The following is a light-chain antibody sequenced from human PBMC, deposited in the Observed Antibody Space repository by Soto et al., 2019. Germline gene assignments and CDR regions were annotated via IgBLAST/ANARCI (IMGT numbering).Light chain of an antibody. V-gene: IGLV2-14*01. CDR1: SSDVGGYNY. CDR2: DVS. Sequence: QSALTQPASVSGSPGQSITISCTGTSSDVGGYNYVSWYQQHPGKAPKVILYDVSNRPSGVSNRFSGSKSGNTASLTISGLQAEDEADYYCSSYTSSSTDVVFGGGTKVTVL. J-gene: IGLJ2*01. CDR3: SSYTSSSTDVV.